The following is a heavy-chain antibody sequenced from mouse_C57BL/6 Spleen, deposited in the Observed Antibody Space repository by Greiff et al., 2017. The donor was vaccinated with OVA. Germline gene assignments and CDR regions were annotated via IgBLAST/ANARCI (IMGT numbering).Heavy chain of an antibody. J-gene: IGHJ2*01. CDR3: AREGQLRPYYFDY. CDR2: IHPNSGST. V-gene: IGHV1-64*01. CDR1: GYTFTSYW. Sequence: QVQLQQPGAELVKPGASVKLSCKASGYTFTSYWMHWVKQRPGQGLEWIGMIHPNSGSTNYNEKFKSKATLTVDKSSSTAYMQLSSLTSEDSAVYYCAREGQLRPYYFDYWGQGTTLTVSS. D-gene: IGHD3-2*02.